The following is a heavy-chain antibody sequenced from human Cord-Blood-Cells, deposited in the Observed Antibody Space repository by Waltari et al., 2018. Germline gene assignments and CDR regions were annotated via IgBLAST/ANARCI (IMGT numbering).Heavy chain of an antibody. Sequence: QVQLVQSGAEVKKPGASVKVSCKASGYTFTGYYMHLVRQAPGQGLEWMGWINPNSGGTNYAQKFQGRVTMTRDTSISTAYMELSRLRSDDTAVYYCARVALRFLEWLLYFDYWGQGTLVTVSS. CDR2: INPNSGGT. V-gene: IGHV1-2*02. CDR3: ARVALRFLEWLLYFDY. J-gene: IGHJ4*02. D-gene: IGHD3-3*01. CDR1: GYTFTGYY.